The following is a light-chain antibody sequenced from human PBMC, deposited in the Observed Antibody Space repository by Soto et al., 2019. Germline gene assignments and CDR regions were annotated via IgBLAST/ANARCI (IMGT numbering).Light chain of an antibody. CDR2: GAS. V-gene: IGKV3-20*01. Sequence: EIVLTQSPGTLSLSPGERATLSCRASQSVSSSYLAWYQQKPGQAPRLLIYGASSRATGIPDRFSGSGSGTDFTLTISRLEPEDVSVYYCQQYDNSPPWTFGQGTKVEIK. CDR1: QSVSSSY. J-gene: IGKJ1*01. CDR3: QQYDNSPPWT.